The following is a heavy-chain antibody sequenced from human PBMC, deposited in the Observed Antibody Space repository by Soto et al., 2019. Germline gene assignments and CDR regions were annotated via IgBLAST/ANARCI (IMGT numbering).Heavy chain of an antibody. D-gene: IGHD3-9*01. J-gene: IGHJ6*02. CDR1: GFIFSSHN. V-gene: IGHV3-21*06. Sequence: VGSLRLSCAASGFIFSSHNMNWVRQAPGKGLEWVSSITGSSSYIFYADSVKGRFTISRDNAKNTVYLQVNCLRAEDTGVYYCARLVASETGYGMDVWGQGTTVTVSS. CDR3: ARLVASETGYGMDV. CDR2: ITGSSSYI.